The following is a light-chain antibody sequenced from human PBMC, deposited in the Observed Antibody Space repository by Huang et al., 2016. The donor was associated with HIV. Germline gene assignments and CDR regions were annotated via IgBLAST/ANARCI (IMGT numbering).Light chain of an antibody. CDR1: QTIGTS. CDR2: AAS. V-gene: IGKV3-11*01. CDR3: QQRGDWPLT. J-gene: IGKJ4*01. Sequence: IVLTQSPATLSLAPGERAPLSCRASQTIGTSLAWFQQKPGQAPRLLIYAASNRATGIPARFGGRGSGTDFTLTISSLEPEDFAVYYCQQRGDWPLTFGGGTRVEIK.